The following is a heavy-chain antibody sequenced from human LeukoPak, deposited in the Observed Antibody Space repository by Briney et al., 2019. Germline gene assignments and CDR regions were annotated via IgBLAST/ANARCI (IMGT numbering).Heavy chain of an antibody. Sequence: GGSLRLSCAASGFTFSNYRMNWVRQAPGKGLEWVSSISSSSSYIYYADSLKGRFTISRDNSKNTLYVQMNSLRAEDTAVYYCAKGPLAVEHSTHRFDFWGQGTLVTVSS. V-gene: IGHV3-21*04. CDR3: AKGPLAVEHSTHRFDF. CDR2: ISSSSSYI. D-gene: IGHD1/OR15-1a*01. J-gene: IGHJ4*02. CDR1: GFTFSNYR.